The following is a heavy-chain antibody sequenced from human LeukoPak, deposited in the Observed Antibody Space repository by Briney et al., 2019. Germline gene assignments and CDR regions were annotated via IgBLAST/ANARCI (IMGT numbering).Heavy chain of an antibody. Sequence: ASVKVSCKASRYTFTSCGISGVRQAPGQGLEWMGWISAYNGNTNYAQKLQGRVTMTTDTSTSTAYMELRSLRSDDTAVYYCARDWDYYYGSGSYYNWVSYWGQGTLVTVSS. CDR3: ARDWDYYYGSGSYYNWVSY. J-gene: IGHJ4*02. V-gene: IGHV1-18*01. D-gene: IGHD3-10*01. CDR1: RYTFTSCG. CDR2: ISAYNGNT.